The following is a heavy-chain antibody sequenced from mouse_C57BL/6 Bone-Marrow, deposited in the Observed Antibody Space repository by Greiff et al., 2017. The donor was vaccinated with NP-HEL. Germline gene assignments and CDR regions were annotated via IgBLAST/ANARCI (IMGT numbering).Heavy chain of an antibody. Sequence: EVMLVESGGDLVKPGGSLKLACAASGFTFSSYGMSWVRQTPDKRLEWVATISSGGSYTYYPDSVKGRFTISRDNAKNTLYLQMSSLKSEDTAMYYCANSNYAMDYWGQGTSVTVSS. CDR1: GFTFSSYG. D-gene: IGHD2-5*01. V-gene: IGHV5-6*01. CDR3: ANSNYAMDY. J-gene: IGHJ4*01. CDR2: ISSGGSYT.